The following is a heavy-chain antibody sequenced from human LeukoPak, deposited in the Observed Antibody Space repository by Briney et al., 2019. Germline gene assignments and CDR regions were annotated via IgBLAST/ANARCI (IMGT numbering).Heavy chain of an antibody. Sequence: INPNSGGTNYAQEFQGRVTMTRDTSISTAYMELNRLRSDDTAVYYCARVYSGPNDAFDIWGQGTMVTVSS. V-gene: IGHV1-2*02. CDR3: ARVYSGPNDAFDI. CDR2: INPNSGGT. J-gene: IGHJ3*02. D-gene: IGHD2-21*01.